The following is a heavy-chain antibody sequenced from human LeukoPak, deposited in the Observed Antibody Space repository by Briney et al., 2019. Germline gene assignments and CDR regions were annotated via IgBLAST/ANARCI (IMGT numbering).Heavy chain of an antibody. Sequence: GGSLRLSCAASGFTFSSYSMNWVRQAPGKGLEWVSSISSSSSYIYYADSVKGRFTVSRDNAKNSLYLQINNLRDDDTAVYYCVRDSLLWFGEIDYWGQGTLASVSS. CDR1: GFTFSSYS. CDR2: ISSSSSYI. J-gene: IGHJ4*02. CDR3: VRDSLLWFGEIDY. D-gene: IGHD3-10*01. V-gene: IGHV3-21*01.